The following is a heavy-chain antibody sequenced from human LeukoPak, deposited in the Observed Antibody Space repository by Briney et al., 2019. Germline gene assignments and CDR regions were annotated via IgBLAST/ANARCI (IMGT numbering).Heavy chain of an antibody. CDR3: ATIRDSSSWGFDY. D-gene: IGHD6-13*01. CDR2: IKSKAGGGTP. Sequence: GGSLRLSCAASGFTFINAWMSWVRQAPGKGLEWVGRIKSKAGGGTPDYAAPVKGRFTISRDHSQNTLYVQMDSLTTDDTAVYYCATIRDSSSWGFDYRGQGTLVTVSS. CDR1: GFTFINAW. J-gene: IGHJ4*02. V-gene: IGHV3-15*01.